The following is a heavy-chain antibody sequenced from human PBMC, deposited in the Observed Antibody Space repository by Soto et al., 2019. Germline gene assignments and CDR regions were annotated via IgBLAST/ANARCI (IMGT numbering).Heavy chain of an antibody. CDR2: ISSSSSYI. CDR1: GFTFSSYS. J-gene: IGHJ5*02. Sequence: LRLSCAASGFTFSSYSMNWVRQAPGKGLEWVSSISSSSSYIYYADSVKGRFTISRDNAKNSLYLQMNSLRAEDTAVYYCARGSSAAAGTHGPWGQGTLVTVS. CDR3: ARGSSAAAGTHGP. D-gene: IGHD6-13*01. V-gene: IGHV3-21*01.